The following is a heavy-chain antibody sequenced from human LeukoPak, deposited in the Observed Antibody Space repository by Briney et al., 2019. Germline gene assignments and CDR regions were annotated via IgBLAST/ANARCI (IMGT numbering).Heavy chain of an antibody. CDR1: GGSISSSTYY. V-gene: IGHV4-39*07. J-gene: IGHJ6*03. Sequence: SETLSLTCAASGGSISSSTYYWGWIRQPPGKGLEWIGSVYYSGSTYSNPSLKSRVTISVDTSKNQFSLKLSSVTAADSAVYYCASCSYHYYFMDVWGKGTTVTVSS. D-gene: IGHD3-10*02. CDR3: ASCSYHYYFMDV. CDR2: VYYSGST.